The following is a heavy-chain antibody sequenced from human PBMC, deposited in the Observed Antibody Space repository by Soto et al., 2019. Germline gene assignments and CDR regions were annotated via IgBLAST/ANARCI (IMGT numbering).Heavy chain of an antibody. J-gene: IGHJ6*02. Sequence: GGSLRLSCAASGFTFSSYGMHWVRQAPGKGLEWVAVIWYDGSNKYYADSVKGRFTISRDNSKNTLYLQMNSLRAEDTAVYYCARERSEVTMVRGVIMPTSRYYYYGMDVWGQGTTVTVSS. CDR1: GFTFSSYG. CDR3: ARERSEVTMVRGVIMPTSRYYYYGMDV. CDR2: IWYDGSNK. V-gene: IGHV3-33*01. D-gene: IGHD3-10*01.